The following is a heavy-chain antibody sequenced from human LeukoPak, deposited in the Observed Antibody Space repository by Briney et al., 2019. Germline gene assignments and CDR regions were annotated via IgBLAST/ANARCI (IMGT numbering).Heavy chain of an antibody. V-gene: IGHV4-39*01. CDR2: IYYSGST. Sequence: KSSETLSLTCTVSGGSVSSYSYYWGWIRQPPGKGLEWIGSIYYSGSTYYKSSLKSRVTISVDTSKNQFSLKLSSVTAADTAVYYCARHDSSTWYVDYWGQGILVTASS. D-gene: IGHD6-13*01. CDR3: ARHDSSTWYVDY. J-gene: IGHJ4*02. CDR1: GGSVSSYSYY.